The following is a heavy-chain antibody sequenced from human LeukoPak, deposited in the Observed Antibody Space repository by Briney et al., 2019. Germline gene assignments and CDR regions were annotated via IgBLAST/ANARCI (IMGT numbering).Heavy chain of an antibody. D-gene: IGHD3-10*01. CDR2: MNPNSGNT. V-gene: IGHV1-8*01. Sequence: ASVKVSCKASGYTFTSYDINWVRQATGQGLEWMGWMNPNSGNTGYAQKFQGRVTMTRNTSISTAYMELSSLRSEDTAVYYCAKDTRAWAMVRGVAFDYWGQGTLVTVSS. CDR3: AKDTRAWAMVRGVAFDY. CDR1: GYTFTSYD. J-gene: IGHJ4*02.